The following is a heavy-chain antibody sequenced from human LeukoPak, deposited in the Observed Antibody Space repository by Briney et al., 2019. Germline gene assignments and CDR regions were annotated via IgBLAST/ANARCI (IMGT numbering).Heavy chain of an antibody. V-gene: IGHV3-53*01. CDR2: IYSGGST. J-gene: IGHJ5*02. D-gene: IGHD2-2*01. CDR3: ARGLSGYCSSTSCYPGNWFDP. CDR1: GFTFSSYA. Sequence: PGGSLRLSCAASGFTFSSYAMSWVRQAPGKGLEWVSVIYSGGSTYYADSVKGRFTISRDNSKNTLYLQMNSLRAEDTAAYYCARGLSGYCSSTSCYPGNWFDPWGQGTLVTVSS.